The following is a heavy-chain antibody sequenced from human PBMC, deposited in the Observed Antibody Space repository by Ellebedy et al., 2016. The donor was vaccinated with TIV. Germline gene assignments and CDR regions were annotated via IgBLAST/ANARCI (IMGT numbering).Heavy chain of an antibody. J-gene: IGHJ4*02. CDR3: ARDRGYYDSNGYPYYFDY. CDR2: VSSSSIYI. CDR1: GFTFSSYN. Sequence: PGGSLRLSCAASGFTFSSYNMNWVRQAPGKGLEWVSSVSSSSIYIFSADSVKGRFTVSRDNAKNSLYLQMNSLGAEDTAVYYCARDRGYYDSNGYPYYFDYWGQGTLVTVSS. V-gene: IGHV3-21*01. D-gene: IGHD3-22*01.